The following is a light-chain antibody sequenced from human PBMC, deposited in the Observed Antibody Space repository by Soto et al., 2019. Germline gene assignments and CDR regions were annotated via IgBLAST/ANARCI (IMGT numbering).Light chain of an antibody. V-gene: IGKV3-11*01. Sequence: EIVLTQSPATLSLSPGERATLSCRASQSVSSYLAWYKQKPGQAPRLLIYDASNRATGIPARFSGSGSGTDFTLHISSLEPEDFAVYYCQQRSNWPPGWTFGKGNKVEIK. J-gene: IGKJ1*01. CDR3: QQRSNWPPGWT. CDR2: DAS. CDR1: QSVSSY.